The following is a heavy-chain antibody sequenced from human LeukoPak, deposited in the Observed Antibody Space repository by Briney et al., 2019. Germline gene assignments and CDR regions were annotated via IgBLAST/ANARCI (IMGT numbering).Heavy chain of an antibody. V-gene: IGHV3-74*01. J-gene: IGHJ5*02. CDR2: INGDGSRT. CDR3: AKGTKAHILTAYMRDRWFDP. CDR1: GFTFSSYW. Sequence: PGGSLRLSCAASGFTFSSYWMHWVRQAPGKGLVWVSRINGDGSRTTYADSAKGRFTISRDNAKNTLYLQMNSLRAEDTAVYYCAKGTKAHILTAYMRDRWFDPWGQGTLVTVSS. D-gene: IGHD3-9*01.